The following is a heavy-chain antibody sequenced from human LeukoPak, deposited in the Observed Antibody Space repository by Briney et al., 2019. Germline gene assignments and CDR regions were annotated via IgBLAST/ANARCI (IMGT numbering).Heavy chain of an antibody. CDR2: IHYSGST. Sequence: SETLSLTFTVSGGSITSYYWSWIRQPPGKGLEWIGYIHYSGSTNYNPSLKSRVTISVDRSKNQFSLKLSSVTAADTAVYYCARDDSGYDYWGQGTLVTVSS. CDR1: GGSITSYY. J-gene: IGHJ4*02. V-gene: IGHV4-59*01. CDR3: ARDDSGYDY. D-gene: IGHD5-12*01.